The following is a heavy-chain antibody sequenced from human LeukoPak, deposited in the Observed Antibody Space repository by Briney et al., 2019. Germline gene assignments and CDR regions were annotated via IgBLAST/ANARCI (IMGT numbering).Heavy chain of an antibody. CDR1: GFTFRGED. J-gene: IGHJ6*02. CDR2: IWHDGSIE. V-gene: IGHV3-33*01. D-gene: IGHD1/OR15-1a*01. Sequence: GTSLRLSCVVSGFTFRGEDMHWVRQAPGKGLEWVAVIWHDGSIESYGDSVKGRFTVSRDKSMTILYLEMNSLRAEDTAVYYCARGPLNTFGVGDWGQGTTVTVSS. CDR3: ARGPLNTFGVGD.